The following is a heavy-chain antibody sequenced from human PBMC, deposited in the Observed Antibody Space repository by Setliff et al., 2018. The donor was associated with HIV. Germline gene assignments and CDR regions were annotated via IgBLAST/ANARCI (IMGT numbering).Heavy chain of an antibody. CDR1: GYTFNTYG. CDR3: ARDDVFKSSSFDY. D-gene: IGHD6-13*01. J-gene: IGHJ4*02. Sequence: ASVKVSCKASGYTFNTYGISWVRQAPGQGLEWMGWISANNGNTNYAQKFQGRVTMTTDPSTSTAYMDLRSLRSDDTAVYYCARDDVFKSSSFDYWGQGTLVTVSS. V-gene: IGHV1-18*01. CDR2: ISANNGNT.